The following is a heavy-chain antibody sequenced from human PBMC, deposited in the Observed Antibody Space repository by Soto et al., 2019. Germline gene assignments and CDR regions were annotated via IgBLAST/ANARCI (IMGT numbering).Heavy chain of an antibody. CDR1: GGSISSSSYY. J-gene: IGHJ5*02. V-gene: IGHV4-39*01. D-gene: IGHD6-19*01. CDR3: ARQYSRGWYAAARFDP. CDR2: IYYSGST. Sequence: SETLSLTCTVSGGSISSSSYYWGWIRQPPGKGLEWIGSIYYSGSTYYNPSLKSRVTISVDTSKNQFSLKLSSVTAADTAVYYCARQYSRGWYAAARFDPWGQGTLVT.